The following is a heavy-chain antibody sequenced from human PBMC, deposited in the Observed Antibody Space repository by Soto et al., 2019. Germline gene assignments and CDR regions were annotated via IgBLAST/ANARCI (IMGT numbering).Heavy chain of an antibody. J-gene: IGHJ6*02. D-gene: IGHD3-9*01. V-gene: IGHV4-4*07. CDR3: ARADYEILTGSYAMDV. Sequence: ETLSLTGTVAGECLGNYYWLWIRQPVGKGLEWIGRVSSSGDTNDNPTLNSRATMSIDTSKNQLSLRLRSVTAADTAVYYCARADYEILTGSYAMDVWGQGTTVTVSS. CDR2: VSSSGDT. CDR1: GECLGNYY.